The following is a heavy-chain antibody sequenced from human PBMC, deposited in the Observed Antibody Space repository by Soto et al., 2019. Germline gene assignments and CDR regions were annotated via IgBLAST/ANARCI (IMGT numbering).Heavy chain of an antibody. D-gene: IGHD3-22*01. CDR1: GFTFTSSA. J-gene: IGHJ5*02. V-gene: IGHV1-58*01. CDR2: IVVGSGNT. CDR3: AASRDYYDSSGSFWFDP. Sequence: GASVKVSCKASGFTFTSSAVQWVRQARGQRLEWIGWIVVGSGNTNYAQKLQERVTITRDMSTSTAYMELSSLRSEDTAVYYCAASRDYYDSSGSFWFDPWGQGTLVTVSS.